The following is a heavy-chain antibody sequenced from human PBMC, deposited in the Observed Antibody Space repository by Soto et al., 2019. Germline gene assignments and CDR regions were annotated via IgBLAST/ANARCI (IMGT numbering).Heavy chain of an antibody. CDR2: MDYSGST. Sequence: QVQLQESGPGLVKPSETLSLSCSVSGGSISGHYWSWVRQTPGKGLEWIGYMDYSGSTNYNPSLKSRATLSVDTSKNHFSLRLTSVTAADTAVYYCARGPYYDLIWNYYYMDVWGKGTTVTVSS. CDR1: GGSISGHY. D-gene: IGHD3-16*01. J-gene: IGHJ6*03. V-gene: IGHV4-59*08. CDR3: ARGPYYDLIWNYYYMDV.